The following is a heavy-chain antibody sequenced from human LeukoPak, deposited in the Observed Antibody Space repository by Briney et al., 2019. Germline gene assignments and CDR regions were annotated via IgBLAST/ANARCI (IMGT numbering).Heavy chain of an antibody. V-gene: IGHV4-59*01. CDR1: GGSISSYY. CDR2: IYYSGST. D-gene: IGHD5-18*01. Sequence: TSETLSLTCTVSGGSISSYYWSWIRQPPGKGLEWIGYIYYSGSTNYNPSLESRVTISVDTSKNQFSLKLSSVTAADTAVYYCARDRDTSFDYWGQGTLVTVSS. J-gene: IGHJ4*02. CDR3: ARDRDTSFDY.